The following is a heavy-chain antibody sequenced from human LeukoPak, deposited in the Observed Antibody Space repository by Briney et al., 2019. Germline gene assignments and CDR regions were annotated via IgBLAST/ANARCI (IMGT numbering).Heavy chain of an antibody. D-gene: IGHD3-22*01. J-gene: IGHJ4*02. V-gene: IGHV1-18*01. CDR2: ISAYNGNT. CDR3: ARGGTFYYDSSGYSDY. Sequence: GSSVKVSCKASVYTFTSYGISWVRQAPGQGLEWMRWISAYNGNTNYAQKLQGRVTMTTDTSTSTAYMELRSLRSDDTAVYYCARGGTFYYDSSGYSDYWGQGTLVRVFS. CDR1: VYTFTSYG.